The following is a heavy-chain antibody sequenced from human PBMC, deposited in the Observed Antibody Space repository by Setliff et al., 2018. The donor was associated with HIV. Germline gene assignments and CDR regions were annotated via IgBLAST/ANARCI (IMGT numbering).Heavy chain of an antibody. D-gene: IGHD2-2*01. V-gene: IGHV3-23*01. CDR2: ITPSSTET. CDR1: GFTSSSHV. Sequence: GGSLRLSCAASGFTSSSHVMTWVRQAPGKGLEWVSVITPSSTETYYADSVKGRFTISRDDSKNTLSLQMSSLRAEDTALCYCARQPLHCSSINCYGAVYDNWGQGTLVTVSS. CDR3: ARQPLHCSSINCYGAVYDN. J-gene: IGHJ4*02.